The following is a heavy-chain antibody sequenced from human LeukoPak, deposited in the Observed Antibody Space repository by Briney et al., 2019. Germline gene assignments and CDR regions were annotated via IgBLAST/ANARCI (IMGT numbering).Heavy chain of an antibody. CDR2: IYYSGST. J-gene: IGHJ1*01. D-gene: IGHD3-22*01. Sequence: SETLSLTCTVSTASISSYYWSWIRQPPGKGLEWIGYIYYSGSTNYNPSLKSRVTISVDTSKNQFSLELNSVTAADTAVYYCARQDSSGDYPFQHWGQGTLVTVSS. V-gene: IGHV4-59*01. CDR1: TASISSYY. CDR3: ARQDSSGDYPFQH.